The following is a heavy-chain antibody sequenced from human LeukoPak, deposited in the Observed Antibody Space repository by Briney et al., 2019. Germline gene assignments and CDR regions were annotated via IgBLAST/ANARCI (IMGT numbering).Heavy chain of an antibody. CDR3: AKDPYYYDSSADFDY. Sequence: GGSLRLSCAASGFTFSSYWMHWVRQAPGKGLVWVSRINSDGSSTSYADSVKGRFTISRDNAKNTLYLQMNSLRAEDTAVYYCAKDPYYYDSSADFDYWGQGTLVTVSS. D-gene: IGHD3-22*01. CDR2: INSDGSST. V-gene: IGHV3-74*01. CDR1: GFTFSSYW. J-gene: IGHJ4*02.